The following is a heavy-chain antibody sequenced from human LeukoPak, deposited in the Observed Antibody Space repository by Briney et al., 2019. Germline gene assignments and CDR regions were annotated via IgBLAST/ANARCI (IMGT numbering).Heavy chain of an antibody. D-gene: IGHD6-19*01. CDR3: AKDRRGSGWYGGFDS. CDR2: ISVAAGST. J-gene: IGHJ4*02. Sequence: PGGSLRLSCAASGFTFSSYAMTWVRQAPGKGLEWVSGISVAAGSTYYADSVKGRFTIFRDNSKNTLYLQLNSLRVEDTAVYYCAKDRRGSGWYGGFDSWGQGMLVTVSA. CDR1: GFTFSSYA. V-gene: IGHV3-23*01.